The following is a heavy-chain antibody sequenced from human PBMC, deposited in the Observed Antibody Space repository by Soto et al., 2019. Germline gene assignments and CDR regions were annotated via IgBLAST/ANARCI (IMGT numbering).Heavy chain of an antibody. CDR1: VFTGSSNY. V-gene: IGHV3-53*01. D-gene: IGHD3-22*01. Sequence: WWSLRLSCSASVFTGSSNYMSCFRQAPGKGLEWVSVIYSGGSTYYADSVKGRFTISRDNSKNTLYLQMNSLRAEDTAVYYCAREDSSGYYAFDIWGQGTMVTVSS. J-gene: IGHJ3*02. CDR2: IYSGGST. CDR3: AREDSSGYYAFDI.